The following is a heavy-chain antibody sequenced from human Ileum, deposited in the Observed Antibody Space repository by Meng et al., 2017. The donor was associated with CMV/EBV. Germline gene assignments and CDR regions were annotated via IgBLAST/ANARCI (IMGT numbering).Heavy chain of an antibody. Sequence: QVQLVQSGAEVRKPGGSVRVSCETSGYTFSSHGINWVRQAPGQGLEWVAWISIYNGNTDYAEKVRGRVTLTTDTSRNTVYMDLRSLRSDDTAVYYCARDSSDDYFDFWGQGTMVTVSS. CDR1: GYTFSSHG. D-gene: IGHD2-21*02. J-gene: IGHJ4*02. CDR2: ISIYNGNT. CDR3: ARDSSDDYFDF. V-gene: IGHV1-18*01.